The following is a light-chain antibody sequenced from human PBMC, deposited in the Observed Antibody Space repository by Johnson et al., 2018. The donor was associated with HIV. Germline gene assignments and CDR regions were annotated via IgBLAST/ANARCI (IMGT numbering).Light chain of an antibody. Sequence: QSVLTQPPSVSAAPGQKVTISCSGIGSNIGDNYVSWYQHLPGTAPRLLIYDDIKRPSGIPDRFSGSKSGTSATLGITGLKTGDEADYYCGTWDTRLIAENVFRTGTKVTVL. J-gene: IGLJ1*01. CDR2: DDI. V-gene: IGLV1-51*01. CDR3: GTWDTRLIAENV. CDR1: GSNIGDNY.